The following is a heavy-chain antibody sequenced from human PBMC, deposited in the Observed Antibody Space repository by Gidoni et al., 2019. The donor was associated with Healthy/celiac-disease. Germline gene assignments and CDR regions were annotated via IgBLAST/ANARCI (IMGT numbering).Heavy chain of an antibody. CDR2: ISAYNGNT. D-gene: IGHD5-12*01. CDR3: AREGCGYVFYDYYGMDV. V-gene: IGHV1-18*01. Sequence: QVQLVQSGAEVKKPGASVKVSCKASGYTFTSSGISWVRQATGQGLEWMGWISAYNGNTNYAQKLEGRVTMNTDTSTSTAHMELRSLRSDDTAVYYCAREGCGYVFYDYYGMDVWGQGTTVTVSS. J-gene: IGHJ6*02. CDR1: GYTFTSSG.